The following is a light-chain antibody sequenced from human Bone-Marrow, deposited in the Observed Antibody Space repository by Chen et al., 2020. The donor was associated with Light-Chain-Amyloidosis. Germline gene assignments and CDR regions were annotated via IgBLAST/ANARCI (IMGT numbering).Light chain of an antibody. J-gene: IGLJ3*02. CDR1: NIGSTS. V-gene: IGLV3-21*02. CDR2: DER. CDR3: QVWDRGSDRPV. Sequence: SYVLTQPSSVSVAPGQTATIACGGNNIGSTSVHWYQQTPGQAPLLVVYDERDRPPGIPERLSGSNSGNTATLTIIRVEAGEEADYYGQVWDRGSDRPVFGGGTKLTVL.